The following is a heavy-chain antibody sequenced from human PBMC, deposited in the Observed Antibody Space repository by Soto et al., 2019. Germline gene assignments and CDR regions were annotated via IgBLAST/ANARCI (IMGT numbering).Heavy chain of an antibody. CDR2: IYYSGST. J-gene: IGHJ4*02. V-gene: IGHV4-59*08. CDR3: GRLEGLATISYYFDY. CDR1: GGSISSYY. D-gene: IGHD3-9*01. Sequence: SETLSLTYTVSGGSISSYYWSWIRQPPGKGQEWIGYIYYSGSTNYNPSLKSRGTISVDTSKNQFSLKLSSVTAADTAVYYCGRLEGLATISYYFDYWGQGALVTVS.